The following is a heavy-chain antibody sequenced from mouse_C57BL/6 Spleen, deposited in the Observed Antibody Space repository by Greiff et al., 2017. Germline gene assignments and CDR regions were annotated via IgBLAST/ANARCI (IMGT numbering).Heavy chain of an antibody. Sequence: EVKVVESGEGLVKPGGSLKLSCAASGFTFSSYAMSWVRQTPEKRLEWVAYISSGGDYIYYADTVKGRFTISRDNARNTLYLQMSSLKSEDTAMYYCTRPLYYGNSYYAMDYWGQGTSVTVSS. CDR3: TRPLYYGNSYYAMDY. J-gene: IGHJ4*01. V-gene: IGHV5-9-1*02. CDR1: GFTFSSYA. CDR2: ISSGGDYI. D-gene: IGHD2-1*01.